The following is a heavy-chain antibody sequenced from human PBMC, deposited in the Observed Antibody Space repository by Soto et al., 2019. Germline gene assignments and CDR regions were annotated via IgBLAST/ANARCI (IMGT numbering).Heavy chain of an antibody. J-gene: IGHJ6*02. CDR1: GGTFSSYA. V-gene: IGHV1-69*01. Sequence: QVQLVQSGAEVKKPGSSVKVSCKASGGTFSSYAISWVRQAPGQGLEWMGGLIPIFGTANYAQKFQGRVTITADESTSTAYMELSSLRSEDTAVYYCARVRYFDWLVSPVGYYGMDVWGQGTTVTVSS. CDR3: ARVRYFDWLVSPVGYYGMDV. D-gene: IGHD3-9*01. CDR2: LIPIFGTA.